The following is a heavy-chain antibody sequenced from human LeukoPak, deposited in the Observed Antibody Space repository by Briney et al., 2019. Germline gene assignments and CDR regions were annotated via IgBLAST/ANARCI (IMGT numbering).Heavy chain of an antibody. CDR2: ISRSGNNI. Sequence: PGGSLRLSCAASGFTFSSYEMNWVRQAPGKGLEWVSYISRSGNNIYYADSVKGRFTISRDNAKNSLYLQMNSLRAEDTAVYYCARRSPSLYYYYYMDVWGKGTTVTVSS. CDR3: ARRSPSLYYYYYMDV. D-gene: IGHD3-10*01. J-gene: IGHJ6*03. V-gene: IGHV3-48*03. CDR1: GFTFSSYE.